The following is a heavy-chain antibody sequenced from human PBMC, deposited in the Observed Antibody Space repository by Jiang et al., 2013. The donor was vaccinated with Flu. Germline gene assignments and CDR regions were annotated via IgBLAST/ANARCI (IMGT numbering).Heavy chain of an antibody. CDR3: ARFRLRSAYYFDS. CDR1: GYSFNSYW. Sequence: PGESLKISCKASGYSFNSYWIGWVRQMPGKGLERMGIIYPGDSDTRYSPSSQGQVTISADKSISTAYLQWSSLKASDTAMYYCARFRLRSAYYFDSWGQGTLVTVSS. V-gene: IGHV5-51*01. J-gene: IGHJ4*02. CDR2: IYPGDSDT.